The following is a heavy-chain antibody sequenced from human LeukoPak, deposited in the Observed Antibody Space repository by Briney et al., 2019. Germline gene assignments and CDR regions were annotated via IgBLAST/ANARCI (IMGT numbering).Heavy chain of an antibody. J-gene: IGHJ3*02. CDR3: AVPNSGSYGADAFDI. Sequence: PSETLSLTCTVSGGSISSYYWSWIRQPPGKGLEWIGYIYYSGSTNYNPSLKSRVTISVDTSKNQFSLKLSSVTAADTAVYYCAVPNSGSYGADAFDIWGQGTMVTVSS. V-gene: IGHV4-59*08. CDR2: IYYSGST. D-gene: IGHD1-26*01. CDR1: GGSISSYY.